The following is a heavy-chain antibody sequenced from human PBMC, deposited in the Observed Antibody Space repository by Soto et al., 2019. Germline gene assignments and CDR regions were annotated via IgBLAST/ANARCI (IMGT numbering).Heavy chain of an antibody. V-gene: IGHV3-23*01. CDR2: MSAIGGDT. CDR3: AKLPIAKITSVRASHCWFDL. D-gene: IGHD3-10*01. J-gene: IGHJ2*01. CDR1: GFTFSSYA. Sequence: EVQVLESGGGLVQPGGSLRLSCAASGFTFSSYAMSWVRQTPGKRLEWVSSMSAIGGDTYYADSVKGRFTISRDNSKNTLYLQMDSLRAEDTAVYYCAKLPIAKITSVRASHCWFDLWCRGTLVTVSS.